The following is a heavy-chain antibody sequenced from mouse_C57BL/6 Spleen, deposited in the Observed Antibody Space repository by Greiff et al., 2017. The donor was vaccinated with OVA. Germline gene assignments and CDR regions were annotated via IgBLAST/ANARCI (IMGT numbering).Heavy chain of an antibody. D-gene: IGHD1-1*01. CDR3: ARSFTTVVAWYFDV. CDR1: GYAFSSSW. V-gene: IGHV1-82*01. CDR2: IYPGDGDT. Sequence: QVQLKQSGPELVKPGASVKISCKASGYAFSSSWMNWVKQRPGKGLEWIGRIYPGDGDTNYNGKFKGKATLTADKSSSTAYMQLSSLTSEDSAVYFCARSFTTVVAWYFDVWGTGTTVTVSS. J-gene: IGHJ1*03.